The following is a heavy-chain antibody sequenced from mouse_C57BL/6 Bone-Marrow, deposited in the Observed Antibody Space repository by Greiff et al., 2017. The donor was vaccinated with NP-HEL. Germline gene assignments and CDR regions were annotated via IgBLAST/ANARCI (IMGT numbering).Heavy chain of an antibody. D-gene: IGHD1-1*01. CDR1: GYTFTSYW. J-gene: IGHJ1*03. Sequence: VQLQQPGAELVKPGASVKMSCKASGYTFTSYWITWVKQRPGQGLEWIGDIYPGSGSTNYNEKFKSKATLTVDTSSSTAYMQLSSLTSEDAAVYYCAMGAYYYGSSYLYWYFDVWGTGTTVTVSS. CDR3: AMGAYYYGSSYLYWYFDV. CDR2: IYPGSGST. V-gene: IGHV1-55*01.